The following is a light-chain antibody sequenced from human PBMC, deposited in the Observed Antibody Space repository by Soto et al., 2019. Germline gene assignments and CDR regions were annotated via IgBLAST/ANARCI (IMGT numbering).Light chain of an antibody. J-gene: IGKJ3*01. V-gene: IGKV3-11*01. CDR2: DIS. Sequence: EIVLTQSPATLSLSPGQRATLSCRASQNINSFLGWYQQKPGQAPRLLIYDISIRATGIPARFSASGSGTDFTLTSSSLEPEDFAVYYCHHRYNWPESFGPGTKVDIK. CDR1: QNINSF. CDR3: HHRYNWPES.